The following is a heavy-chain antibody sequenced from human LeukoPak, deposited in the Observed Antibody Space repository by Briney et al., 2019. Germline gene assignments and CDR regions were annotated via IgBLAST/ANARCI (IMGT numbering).Heavy chain of an antibody. V-gene: IGHV1-69*01. CDR1: GGTFSSYA. CDR3: ARSLRYYDILTGYYSDDAFDI. J-gene: IGHJ3*02. D-gene: IGHD3-9*01. CDR2: IIPIFGTA. Sequence: SVKVSCKASGGTFSSYAISWVRQAPGQGLGWMGGIIPIFGTANYAQKFQGRVTITADESTSTAYMELSSLRSEDTAVYYCARSLRYYDILTGYYSDDAFDIWGQGTMVTVSS.